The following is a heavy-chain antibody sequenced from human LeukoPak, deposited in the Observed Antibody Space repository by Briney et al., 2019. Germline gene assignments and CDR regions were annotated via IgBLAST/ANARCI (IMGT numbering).Heavy chain of an antibody. Sequence: SVKVSCKASGYTFTSYGISWVRQAPGQGLEWMGGIIPIFGTANYAQKFQGRVTITTDESTSTAYMELSSLRSEDTAVYYCARSTGDVSGYFDYWGQGTLVTVSS. J-gene: IGHJ4*02. CDR3: ARSTGDVSGYFDY. D-gene: IGHD7-27*01. V-gene: IGHV1-69*05. CDR1: GYTFTSYG. CDR2: IIPIFGTA.